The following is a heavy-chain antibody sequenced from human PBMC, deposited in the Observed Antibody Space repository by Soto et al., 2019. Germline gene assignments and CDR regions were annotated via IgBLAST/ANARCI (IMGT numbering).Heavy chain of an antibody. CDR2: IYYSGST. J-gene: IGHJ4*02. CDR1: GGSISSGGYY. V-gene: IGHV4-31*03. Sequence: PSETLSLTCTVSGGSISSGGYYWSWIRQHPGKGLEWIGYIYYSGSTYYNPSLKSRVTISVDTSKNQFSLKLSSVTAADTAVYYCAREGKLSVVPPRYYFDYWGQGTLVTVSS. CDR3: AREGKLSVVPPRYYFDY. D-gene: IGHD2-15*01.